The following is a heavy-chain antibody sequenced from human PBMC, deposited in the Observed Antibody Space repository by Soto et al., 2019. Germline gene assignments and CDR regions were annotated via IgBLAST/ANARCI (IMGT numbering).Heavy chain of an antibody. CDR3: ARSPTFYNYVWGHSTH. Sequence: SETLSLTCAIYGASFSPYHGSWIRQSPGKGLEWIGEVNLSGNTYYNPSFKTRVTMSVDASKNQFSLKMGSLTAADTAIYYCARSPTFYNYVWGHSTHWGQGALVTVSS. J-gene: IGHJ4*02. CDR1: GASFSPYH. D-gene: IGHD3-16*01. V-gene: IGHV4-34*01. CDR2: VNLSGNT.